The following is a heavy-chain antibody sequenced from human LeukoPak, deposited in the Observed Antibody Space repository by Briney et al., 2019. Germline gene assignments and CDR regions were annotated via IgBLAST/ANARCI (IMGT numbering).Heavy chain of an antibody. CDR3: ARRTGYLNYYYYYYMDV. CDR2: IYYSGST. CDR1: GGSISSHY. Sequence: SETLSLTCTVSGGSISSHYWSWIRQPPGKGLEWIGYIYYSGSTNYNPSLKSRVTIPVDTSRNQFSLKLSSVTAADSAVYYCARRTGYLNYYYYYYMDVWGNGTTVTVSS. J-gene: IGHJ6*03. D-gene: IGHD3/OR15-3a*01. V-gene: IGHV4-59*11.